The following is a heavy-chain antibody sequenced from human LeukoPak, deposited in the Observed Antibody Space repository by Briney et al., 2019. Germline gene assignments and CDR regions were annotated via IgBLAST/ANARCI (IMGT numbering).Heavy chain of an antibody. CDR1: GGSISSGDYY. D-gene: IGHD1-7*01. V-gene: IGHV4-30-4*08. J-gene: IGHJ6*03. CDR3: ARGITGTNGYYYYYMDV. CDR2: IYYSGST. Sequence: SQTLSLTCTVSGGSISSGDYYWSWIRQPPGKGLEWIGYIYYSGSTHYNPSLKSRVTISVDTSKNQFSLKLSSVTAADTAVYYCARGITGTNGYYYYYMDVWGKGTTVTVSS.